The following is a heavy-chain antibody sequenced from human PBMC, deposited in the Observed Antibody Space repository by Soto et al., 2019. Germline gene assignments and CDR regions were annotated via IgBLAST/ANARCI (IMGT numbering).Heavy chain of an antibody. V-gene: IGHV3-48*04. CDR1: GFTFRSYS. J-gene: IGHJ5*02. CDR2: ISISSRTI. Sequence: EMQLVESGGGLVQPGGSLRLSCAASGFTFRSYSMNWVRQAPGKGLEWVSYISISSRTIYYADSVKGRFTISRDDAKNSLYLQMNSLRGEDTSVYYCARDNGIAGSFDPWGQGTLVTVSS. CDR3: ARDNGIAGSFDP. D-gene: IGHD6-13*01.